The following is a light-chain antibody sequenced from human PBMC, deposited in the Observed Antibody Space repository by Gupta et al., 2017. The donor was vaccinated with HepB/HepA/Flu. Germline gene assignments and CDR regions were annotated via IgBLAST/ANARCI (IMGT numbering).Light chain of an antibody. CDR2: DVS. CDR3: SSYTSSSTQVV. V-gene: IGLV2-14*01. Sequence: QSALTQPASVSGSPGQSTTLTYPGTSSDVGGYNYVSWYQQHPGKAPKLMIYDVSNRPSGVSNRFSGSKSGNTASLTISGLQAEDEADYYCSSYTSSSTQVVFGGGTKLTVL. J-gene: IGLJ2*01. CDR1: SSDVGGYNY.